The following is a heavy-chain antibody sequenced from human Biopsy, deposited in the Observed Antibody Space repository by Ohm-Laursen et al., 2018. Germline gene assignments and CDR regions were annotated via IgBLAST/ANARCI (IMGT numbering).Heavy chain of an antibody. CDR3: ARATNSTGWPYYYFYGMDV. V-gene: IGHV4-59*01. Sequence: GTLSLTCTVSGGSISSDYWSWIRQTPGKGLEWIGYTYYSGSTNYNPSLKSRVTISVDTSKNQFSLRLHSVTAADTAVYYCARATNSTGWPYYYFYGMDVWGQGTTVTVSS. CDR2: TYYSGST. CDR1: GGSISSDY. D-gene: IGHD2/OR15-2a*01. J-gene: IGHJ6*02.